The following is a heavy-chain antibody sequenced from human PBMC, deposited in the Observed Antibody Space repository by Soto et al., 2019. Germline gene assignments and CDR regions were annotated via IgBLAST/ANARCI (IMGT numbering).Heavy chain of an antibody. V-gene: IGHV3-74*01. CDR3: ARGYACDQFDY. J-gene: IGHJ4*02. CDR2: INSDGSST. Sequence: PGGSLRLSCAASGFTISSYWMHWVRQAPGKGLVWVSRINSDGSSTTYADSVKGRFTISTDNAKNTLFLQMNSLRAEDTAVYFCARGYACDQFDYWGQGTLVTVSS. CDR1: GFTISSYW. D-gene: IGHD5-18*01.